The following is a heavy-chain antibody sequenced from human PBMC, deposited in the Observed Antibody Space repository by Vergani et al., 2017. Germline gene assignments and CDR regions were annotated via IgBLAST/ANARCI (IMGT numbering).Heavy chain of an antibody. Sequence: QVQLQQWGAGVVKPSGTLSLTCAFFGESFSSFYWSWIRQPPGKGLEWIGEINTDGHTNSNPSLESRVPVSRDTANNQFSLNLMSVTAADTAMYYCAVRPRVNLVGGEFVTKRTFDYWSQGSLVTVSS. CDR3: AVRPRVNLVGGEFVTKRTFDY. J-gene: IGHJ4*02. D-gene: IGHD2-8*02. CDR2: INTDGHT. CDR1: GESFSSFY. V-gene: IGHV4-34*02.